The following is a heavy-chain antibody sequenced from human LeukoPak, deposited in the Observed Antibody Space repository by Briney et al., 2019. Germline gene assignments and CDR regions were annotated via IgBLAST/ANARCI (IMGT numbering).Heavy chain of an antibody. CDR3: ARDGGLVEMATMTAFDI. CDR2: IYYSGST. V-gene: IGHV4-59*01. D-gene: IGHD5-24*01. Sequence: SETLSLTCTVSGGSISSYYWSWIRQPPGKGLEWIGYIYYSGSTNYNPSLKSRVTISVDTSKNQFSLKLSSVTAADTAVYYCARDGGLVEMATMTAFDIWGQGTMVTVSS. CDR1: GGSISSYY. J-gene: IGHJ3*02.